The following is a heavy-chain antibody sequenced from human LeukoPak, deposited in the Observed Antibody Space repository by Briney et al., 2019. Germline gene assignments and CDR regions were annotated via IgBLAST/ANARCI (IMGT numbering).Heavy chain of an antibody. CDR3: ARDYSSSWLKYYYYYMDV. D-gene: IGHD6-6*01. Sequence: SETLSLTCTVSGGSISSYYWSWIRQPAGKGLEWIGRIYTSGSTNYNPSLKSRVTMSVDTSKNQFSLKLSSVTAADTAVYYCARDYSSSWLKYYYYYMDVWGKGTTVTVSS. CDR2: IYTSGST. V-gene: IGHV4-4*07. J-gene: IGHJ6*03. CDR1: GGSISSYY.